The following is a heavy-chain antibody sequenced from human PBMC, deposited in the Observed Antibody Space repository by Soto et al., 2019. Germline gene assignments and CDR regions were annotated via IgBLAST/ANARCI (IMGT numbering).Heavy chain of an antibody. CDR2: IYYRGST. Sequence: SETLSLTCTVSGGSISSYYWSWIRQPPGKGLEWIGYIYYRGSTNYNPSLKSRVTISVDTSKNQFSLKLSSVTAADTAVYYCARVYDFWSGYPYYFDYWGQGTLVTVSS. CDR1: GGSISSYY. J-gene: IGHJ4*02. V-gene: IGHV4-59*01. CDR3: ARVYDFWSGYPYYFDY. D-gene: IGHD3-3*01.